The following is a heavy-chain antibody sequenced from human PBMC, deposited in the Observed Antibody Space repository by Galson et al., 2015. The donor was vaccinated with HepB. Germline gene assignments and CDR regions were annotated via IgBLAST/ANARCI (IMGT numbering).Heavy chain of an antibody. CDR1: GLTFVTYA. CDR3: AKDHFSNYYGSGRYGMDV. J-gene: IGHJ6*02. V-gene: IGHV3-23*01. Sequence: SLRLSCAASGLTFVTYAMSWVRQAPGKGLEWVSAISGSGGSTYYADSVKGRFTISRDTSKNTLYLQMNSLRAEDTAVYYCAKDHFSNYYGSGRYGMDVWGQGTTVTVSS. D-gene: IGHD3-10*01. CDR2: ISGSGGST.